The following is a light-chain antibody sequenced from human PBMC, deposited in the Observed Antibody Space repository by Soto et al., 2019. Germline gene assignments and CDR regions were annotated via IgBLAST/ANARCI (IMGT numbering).Light chain of an antibody. V-gene: IGKV1-5*03. J-gene: IGKJ4*01. CDR3: QQYSSFSVT. Sequence: DIQMTQSPSTLSASVGDRVTITCRASQSIGSWLAWYQHKPGLAPKLLISEASGLESGVPSRFGGSGSGTGFTLTISNLQPDDFATYFCQQYSSFSVTFGGGTKVEIK. CDR1: QSIGSW. CDR2: EAS.